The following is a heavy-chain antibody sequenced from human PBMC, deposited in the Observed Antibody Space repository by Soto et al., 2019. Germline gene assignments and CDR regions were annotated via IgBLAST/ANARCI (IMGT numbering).Heavy chain of an antibody. J-gene: IGHJ2*01. D-gene: IGHD4-17*01. CDR3: ARDEGNDYGGRYFHL. V-gene: IGHV3-11*06. Sequence: QVQLVESGGGLVKPGGSLRLSCAGSGFTFSDYYMTWLRQAPGKGLEWVSYISSRSGYTNYADSVKGRFTISRDNAKKSLYLRMNSLRPEDTAVYYCARDEGNDYGGRYFHLWGRGTLVTVSS. CDR2: ISSRSGYT. CDR1: GFTFSDYY.